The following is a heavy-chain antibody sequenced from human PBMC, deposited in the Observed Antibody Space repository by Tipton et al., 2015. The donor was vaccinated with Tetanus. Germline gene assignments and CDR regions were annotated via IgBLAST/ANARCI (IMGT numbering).Heavy chain of an antibody. D-gene: IGHD3-22*01. J-gene: IGHJ6*02. CDR2: IGGDGDGI. Sequence: GSLRLSCAASEFSFSSYAMTWVRQAPGKGLEWVSVIGGDGDGIQYADSVKGRFTISRDNSKNSLYLLMDSLRAEDTAVYYCARDQIVEQATRDHDYGVDVWGQGTTVTVSS. V-gene: IGHV3-23*01. CDR3: ARDQIVEQATRDHDYGVDV. CDR1: EFSFSSYA.